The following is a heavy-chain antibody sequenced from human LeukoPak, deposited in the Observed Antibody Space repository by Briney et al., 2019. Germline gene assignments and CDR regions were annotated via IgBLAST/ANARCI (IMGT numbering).Heavy chain of an antibody. J-gene: IGHJ6*03. Sequence: SETLSLTCAVYGGSFSGYYWSWIRQPPGKGLEWIGEINHSGSTNYNPSLKSRVTISVDTSKNQFSLKLSSATAADTAVYYCARGRRWGYYYYYMDVWGKGTTVTVSS. CDR1: GGSFSGYY. V-gene: IGHV4-34*01. CDR3: ARGRRWGYYYYYMDV. D-gene: IGHD3-16*01. CDR2: INHSGST.